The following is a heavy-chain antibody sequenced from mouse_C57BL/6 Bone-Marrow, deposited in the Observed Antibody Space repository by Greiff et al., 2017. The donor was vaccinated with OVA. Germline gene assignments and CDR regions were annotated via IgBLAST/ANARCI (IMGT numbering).Heavy chain of an antibody. CDR2: IHPNSGST. CDR1: GYTFTSYW. V-gene: IGHV1-64*01. D-gene: IGHD1-1*01. J-gene: IGHJ2*01. Sequence: QVQLQQPGAELVKPGASVKLSCKASGYTFTSYWMHWVKQRPGQGLEWIGMIHPNSGSTNYNEKFKSKATLTVDKSSSTAYMQLSSLTSEDSAVYYCARSEGVRVRVRPYGDYFDYWGQGTTLTVSS. CDR3: ARSEGVRVRVRPYGDYFDY.